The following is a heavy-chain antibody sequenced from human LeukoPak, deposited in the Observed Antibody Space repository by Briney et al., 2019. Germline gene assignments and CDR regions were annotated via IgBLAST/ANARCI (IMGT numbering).Heavy chain of an antibody. CDR1: GYTFTSYD. V-gene: IGHV1-46*01. CDR3: ARELLDDAFDI. J-gene: IGHJ3*02. CDR2: INPSGGST. D-gene: IGHD1-1*01. Sequence: PWASVNVSCKASGYTFTSYDINWVRQAPGQGLEWMGIINPSGGSTSYAQKFQGRVTMTRDTSTSTVYMELSSLRSEDTAVYYCARELLDDAFDIWGQGTMVTVSS.